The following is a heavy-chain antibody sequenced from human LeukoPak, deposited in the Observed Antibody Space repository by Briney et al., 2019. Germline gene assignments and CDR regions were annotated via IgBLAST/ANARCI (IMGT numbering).Heavy chain of an antibody. V-gene: IGHV1-8*01. CDR1: GYTFTSYD. J-gene: IGHJ6*03. CDR2: MNPNSGNT. Sequence: ASVKDSCKASGYTFTSYDINWVRQATGQGLEWMGWMNPNSGNTGYEQKFQDRVTMTRNTSISTAYMELSSLRSEDTTVYYCARGLYSSGYYWGGYYYYYMDVWGKGTTVTVSS. CDR3: ARGLYSSGYYWGGYYYYYMDV. D-gene: IGHD3-22*01.